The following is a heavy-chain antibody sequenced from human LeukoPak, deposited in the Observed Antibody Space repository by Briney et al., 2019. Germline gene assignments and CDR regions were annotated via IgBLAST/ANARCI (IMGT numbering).Heavy chain of an antibody. Sequence: GASEKVSCKASGYTFTGYYMHWVRQAPGQGLEWMGRINPNSGGTNYAQKFQGRVTMTRDTSISTAYMELSRLRSDDTAVYYCATGVTMVRGVIFWGQGTLVTVSS. V-gene: IGHV1-2*06. CDR3: ATGVTMVRGVIF. J-gene: IGHJ4*02. CDR1: GYTFTGYY. D-gene: IGHD3-10*01. CDR2: INPNSGGT.